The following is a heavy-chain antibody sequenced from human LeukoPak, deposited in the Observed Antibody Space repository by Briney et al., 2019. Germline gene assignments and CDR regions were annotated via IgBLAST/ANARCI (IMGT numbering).Heavy chain of an antibody. CDR2: ISAYNGNT. Sequence: ASVKVSCKASGYTFTSYGISWVGQAPGQGLEWMGWISAYNGNTNYAQKLQGRVTMTTDTSTSTAYMELRSLRPDDTAVYYCARDVGCSSTSCYAHFDYWGQGTLVTVSS. CDR3: ARDVGCSSTSCYAHFDY. J-gene: IGHJ4*02. D-gene: IGHD2-2*01. CDR1: GYTFTSYG. V-gene: IGHV1-18*04.